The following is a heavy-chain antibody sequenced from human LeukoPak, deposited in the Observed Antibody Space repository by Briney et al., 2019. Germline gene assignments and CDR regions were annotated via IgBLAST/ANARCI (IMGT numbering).Heavy chain of an antibody. Sequence: GASVKVSCKASGYTFTSYGISWVRQAPGQGLEWMGWISAYNGNTNYAQKLQGRVTMTTDTSTSTAYMELRSLRSDDTAVYYCARAAEDDSSGYYAPYFDYWGQGTLVTVSS. CDR2: ISAYNGNT. CDR3: ARAAEDDSSGYYAPYFDY. J-gene: IGHJ4*02. D-gene: IGHD3-22*01. V-gene: IGHV1-18*01. CDR1: GYTFTSYG.